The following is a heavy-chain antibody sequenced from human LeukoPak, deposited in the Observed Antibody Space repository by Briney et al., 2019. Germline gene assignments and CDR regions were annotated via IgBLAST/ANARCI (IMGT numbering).Heavy chain of an antibody. D-gene: IGHD5-18*01. CDR3: ASLGPVRIQLVRWFDP. V-gene: IGHV3-74*01. CDR2: INTDGSST. J-gene: IGHJ5*02. Sequence: GGSLRLSCAASGFTFSSYWMHWVRQAPGKGLVWVSRINTDGSSTSYADSVKGRFTISRDNAKNTLYLQMNSLRAEDTAVYYCASLGPVRIQLVRWFDPWGQGTLVTVSS. CDR1: GFTFSSYW.